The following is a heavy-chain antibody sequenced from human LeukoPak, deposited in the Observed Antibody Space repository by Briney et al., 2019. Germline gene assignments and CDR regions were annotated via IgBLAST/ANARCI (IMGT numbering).Heavy chain of an antibody. CDR1: GGSISSYY. CDR3: ARGYYGSGSYHPSIDI. Sequence: SETLSLTCTVSGGSISSYYWSWTRQPPGKGLEWIGYIYYSGSTNYNPSLKSRVTISVDTSKNQFSLKLSSVTAADTAVYYCARGYYGSGSYHPSIDIWGQGTMVTVSS. D-gene: IGHD3-10*01. CDR2: IYYSGST. J-gene: IGHJ3*02. V-gene: IGHV4-59*01.